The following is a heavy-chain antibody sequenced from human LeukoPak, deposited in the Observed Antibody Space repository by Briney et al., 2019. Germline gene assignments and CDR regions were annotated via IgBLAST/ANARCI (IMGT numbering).Heavy chain of an antibody. V-gene: IGHV4-34*01. Sequence: SETLSLTCAVYGGSFSGYYWSWIRQPPGKGLEWIGEINHSGSTNYNPSLKSRVTISVDTSKNQFSLKLSSVTAADTAVYYCARAGRWLQFMGFWGRGTMVTVSS. CDR1: GGSFSGYY. J-gene: IGHJ3*01. CDR2: INHSGST. CDR3: ARAGRWLQFMGF. D-gene: IGHD5-24*01.